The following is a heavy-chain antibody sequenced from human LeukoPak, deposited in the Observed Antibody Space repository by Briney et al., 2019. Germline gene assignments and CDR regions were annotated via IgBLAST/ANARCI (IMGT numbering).Heavy chain of an antibody. CDR2: IYHSGST. CDR3: ARVFTGYDFWSGYLIPPPHYYYYYMDV. V-gene: IGHV4-38-2*02. Sequence: SETLSLTCTVSGYSISSGYYWGWIRQPPGKGLEWIGSIYHSGSTYYNPSLKSRVTISVDTSKNQFSLKLSSVTAADTAVYYCARVFTGYDFWSGYLIPPPHYYYYYMDVWGKGTTVTVSS. D-gene: IGHD3-3*01. J-gene: IGHJ6*03. CDR1: GYSISSGYY.